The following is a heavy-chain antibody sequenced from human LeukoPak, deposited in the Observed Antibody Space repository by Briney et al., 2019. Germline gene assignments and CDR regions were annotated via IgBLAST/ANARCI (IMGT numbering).Heavy chain of an antibody. V-gene: IGHV4-59*01. CDR3: ARGRGYCSGGSCSNFDY. J-gene: IGHJ4*02. CDR1: GGSISSYY. D-gene: IGHD2-15*01. CDR2: IYYSGST. Sequence: SETLSLTCTVSGGSISSYYWSWIRQPAGKGLEWIGYIYYSGSTNYNPSLKSRVTISVDTSKNQFSLKLSSVTAADTAVYYCARGRGYCSGGSCSNFDYWGQGTLVTVSS.